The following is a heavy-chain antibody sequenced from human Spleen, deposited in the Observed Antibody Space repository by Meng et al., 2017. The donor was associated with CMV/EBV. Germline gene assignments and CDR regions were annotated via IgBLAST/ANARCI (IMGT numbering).Heavy chain of an antibody. CDR3: ARDYIIPAAGFDS. V-gene: IGHV3-23*01. CDR1: GFTFSSYD. D-gene: IGHD6-13*01. CDR2: ISGSGGST. J-gene: IGHJ4*02. Sequence: GGSLRLSCAASGFTFSSYDMNWVRQAPGKGLQWVSYISGSGGSTYYAESVKGRSTISRDNSKNTLYLQMNSLRVDDTAVYYCARDYIIPAAGFDSWGQGSLVTVSS.